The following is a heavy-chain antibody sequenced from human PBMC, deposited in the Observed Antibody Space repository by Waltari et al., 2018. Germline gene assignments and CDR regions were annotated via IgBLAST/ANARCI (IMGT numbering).Heavy chain of an antibody. CDR3: ASGTGTLGY. CDR2: ISYDGSNK. CDR1: GFPFSSYA. J-gene: IGHJ4*02. D-gene: IGHD1-7*01. V-gene: IGHV3-30-3*01. Sequence: QVQLVESGGGVVQPGRSLRLSCAASGFPFSSYAMHWVRQAPGKGLEWVAVISYDGSNKYYADSVKGRFTISRDNSKNTLYLQMNSLRAEDTAVYYCASGTGTLGYWGQGTLVTVSS.